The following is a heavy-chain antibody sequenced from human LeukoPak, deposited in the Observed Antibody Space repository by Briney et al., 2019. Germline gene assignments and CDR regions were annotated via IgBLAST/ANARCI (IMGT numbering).Heavy chain of an antibody. Sequence: GGSLRLSCAASGFTFTTYAINWVRQAPGKGLEWVSAISGSGGSTYYADSVKGRFTISRDNSKNTLYLQMNSLRAEDTAVYYCAKDKEAYDFWSGYYYFDYWGQGTLVTVSS. CDR1: GFTFTTYA. D-gene: IGHD3-3*01. V-gene: IGHV3-23*01. CDR2: ISGSGGST. CDR3: AKDKEAYDFWSGYYYFDY. J-gene: IGHJ4*02.